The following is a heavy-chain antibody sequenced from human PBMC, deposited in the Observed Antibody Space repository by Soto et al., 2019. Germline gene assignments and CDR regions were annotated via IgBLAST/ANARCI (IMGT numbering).Heavy chain of an antibody. J-gene: IGHJ5*02. CDR1: GLPFSGYC. CDR2: ISGSGGST. D-gene: IGHD4-4*01. Sequence: GGSLRLPCRSFGLPFSGYCMHLVRQEPGKGLEWVSAISGSGGSTYYADSVKGRFTISRDNSKNTLYLQMNSLRAEDTAVYYCAKDYDSNYVMAHNWFDPWGQGTLVTVSA. V-gene: IGHV3-23*01. CDR3: AKDYDSNYVMAHNWFDP.